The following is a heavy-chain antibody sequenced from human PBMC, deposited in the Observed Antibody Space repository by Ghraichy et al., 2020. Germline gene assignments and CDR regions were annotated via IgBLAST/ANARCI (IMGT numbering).Heavy chain of an antibody. V-gene: IGHV4-38-2*02. CDR2: VYHGESP. Sequence: LSCTVSGYSISSGYYWGWLRQSPGKGLEWIGTVYHGESPYYNPSLKNRVTISIDTSKNQFSLLMSSVTAADTAVYYCARPRTRYYYYMDVWGRGTTVTVSS. CDR1: GYSISSGYY. J-gene: IGHJ6*03. CDR3: ARPRTRYYYYMDV.